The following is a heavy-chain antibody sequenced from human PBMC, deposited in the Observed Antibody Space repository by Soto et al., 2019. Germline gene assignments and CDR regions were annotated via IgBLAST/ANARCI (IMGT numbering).Heavy chain of an antibody. J-gene: IGHJ5*02. D-gene: IGHD3-22*01. CDR1: GYSFSSYY. V-gene: IGHV4-59*01. CDR2: IYNSGST. CDR3: ARAGSGYYFNWFDP. Sequence: PAETLSLTCTVSGYSFSSYYWTWVRQPPGKGLEWVGYIYNSGSTIYNPYLESRGTISVDTSKNQFSLKLSSVTAADTAVYYCARAGSGYYFNWFDPWGQGTLVTVSS.